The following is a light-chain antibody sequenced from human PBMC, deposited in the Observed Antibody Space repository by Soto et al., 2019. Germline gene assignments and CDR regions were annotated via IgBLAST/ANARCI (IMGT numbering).Light chain of an antibody. V-gene: IGLV2-23*01. CDR1: SSDVGSDNL. Sequence: QSALTQPASVSGSPGQSITISCTGTSSDVGSDNLVSWYQQRPGKAPKFMIYEGTKRPSGVSNRFSGSKSGNTASLTISGLQAEDEADYYCCSYAGSRHYVFGTGTKVTVL. CDR3: CSYAGSRHYV. J-gene: IGLJ1*01. CDR2: EGT.